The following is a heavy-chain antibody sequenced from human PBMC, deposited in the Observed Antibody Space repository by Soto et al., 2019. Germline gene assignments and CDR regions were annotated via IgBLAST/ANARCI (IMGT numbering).Heavy chain of an antibody. CDR1: GFTFGFTFGTYG. V-gene: IGHV3-33*01. D-gene: IGHD2-15*01. CDR3: ARIGCTGGSCRPYAYYDMDV. J-gene: IGHJ6*01. Sequence: QVHLVESGGGVVQPGRSLRLSCAASGFTFGFTFGTYGMHWVRQAPGRGLEWVAVIWYDGGNKYYADSVKGRFTISRDNSKNTLYLEMNSLRAEDTAVYYCARIGCTGGSCRPYAYYDMDVW. CDR2: IWYDGGNK.